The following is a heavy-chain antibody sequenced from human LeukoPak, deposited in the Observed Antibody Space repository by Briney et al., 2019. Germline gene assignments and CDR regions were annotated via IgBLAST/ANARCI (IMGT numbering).Heavy chain of an antibody. CDR1: GFTFSSYA. V-gene: IGHV3-64*01. J-gene: IGHJ6*03. CDR2: ISSNGGST. CDR3: ARGGGGSSSWYLYYYYYYMDV. Sequence: GGSLRLSCAASGFTFSSYAMHWVRQAPGKGLEYVSAISSNGGSTYYANSVKGGFTISRDNSKNTLYLQMGSLRAEDMAVYYCARGGGGSSSWYLYYYYYYMDVWGKGTTVTVSS. D-gene: IGHD6-13*01.